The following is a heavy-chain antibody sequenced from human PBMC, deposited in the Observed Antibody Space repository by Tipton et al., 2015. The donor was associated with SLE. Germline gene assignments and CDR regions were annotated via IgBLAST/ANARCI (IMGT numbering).Heavy chain of an antibody. Sequence: TLSLTCTVSGGSISSGSYYWSWIRQPAGKGLEWIGYIYYSGSTYYNPSLKSRVTISVDTSKNQFSLKLSSVTAADTAVYYCARATMIVVVMSPWGQGTLVTVSS. CDR3: ARATMIVVVMSP. D-gene: IGHD3-22*01. CDR2: IYYSGST. J-gene: IGHJ5*02. V-gene: IGHV4-30-4*08. CDR1: GGSISSGSYY.